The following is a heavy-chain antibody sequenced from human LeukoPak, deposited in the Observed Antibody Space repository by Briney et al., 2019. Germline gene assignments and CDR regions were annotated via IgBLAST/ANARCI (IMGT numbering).Heavy chain of an antibody. Sequence: PGGSLRLSSAASGFTFSSSAMSWVRQAPGKGLEWVSSISARGISTYYADSVKGRFTISRDNSKNTLYLQMNSLRGDDIGVYYCAKSFDFSNGHSPILTPFDSWGQGTLVSVSS. CDR3: AKSFDFSNGHSPILTPFDS. D-gene: IGHD3-3*01. CDR2: ISARGIST. V-gene: IGHV3-23*01. J-gene: IGHJ4*02. CDR1: GFTFSSSA.